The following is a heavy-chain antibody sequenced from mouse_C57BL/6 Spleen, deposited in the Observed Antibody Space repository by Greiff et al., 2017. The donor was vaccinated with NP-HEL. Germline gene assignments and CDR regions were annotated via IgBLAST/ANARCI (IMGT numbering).Heavy chain of an antibody. Sequence: QVQLQQSGAELVRPGASVTLSCKASGYTFTDYEMHWVKQTPVHGLEWIGAIDPETGGTAYNQKFKGKAILTADKSSRTAYMELRSLTSEVSAVYYCTRPLTSSWFAYWGQGTLVTVSA. CDR2: IDPETGGT. J-gene: IGHJ3*01. CDR1: GYTFTDYE. V-gene: IGHV1-15*01. CDR3: TRPLTSSWFAY.